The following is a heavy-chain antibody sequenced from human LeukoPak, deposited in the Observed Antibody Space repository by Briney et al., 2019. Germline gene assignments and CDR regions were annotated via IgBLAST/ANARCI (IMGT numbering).Heavy chain of an antibody. CDR2: ISINGGST. Sequence: PGRTLRLSCALSGFTFSSYVMPWVRQAPGKGPEYVSAISINGGSTYYADSVKGRFTISRDNSKNTLYLQMSSLRAEDTAVYYCVKGHLVWELGDYFDYWGQGTLVTVSS. V-gene: IGHV3-64D*09. J-gene: IGHJ4*02. D-gene: IGHD1-26*01. CDR3: VKGHLVWELGDYFDY. CDR1: GFTFSSYV.